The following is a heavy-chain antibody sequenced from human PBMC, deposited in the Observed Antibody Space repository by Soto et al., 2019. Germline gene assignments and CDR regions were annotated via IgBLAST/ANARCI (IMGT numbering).Heavy chain of an antibody. V-gene: IGHV4-59*01. CDR2: IFYSGST. Sequence: QVQLQESGPGLVKPSKTLSLTCTVSGGSISSYYWSWIRQPPGKGLEWIGYIFYSGSTNYNPSLKSRVTISVDTSKNQFSLKLSSVTAADTAVYYCARRYGSVFDYWGQGSLVTVSS. CDR3: ARRYGSVFDY. D-gene: IGHD6-19*01. CDR1: GGSISSYY. J-gene: IGHJ4*02.